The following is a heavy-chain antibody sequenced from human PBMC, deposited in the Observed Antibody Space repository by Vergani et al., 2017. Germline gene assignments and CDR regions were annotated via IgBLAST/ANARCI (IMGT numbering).Heavy chain of an antibody. CDR2: ISGCGGRT. D-gene: IGHD2-15*01. V-gene: IGHV3-23*01. J-gene: IGHJ4*02. Sequence: EVPLLESGGGFVQPGGSLRLSCTASGFTFSSHAMRLGRHAPGKGLEWVSPISGCGGRTYYADSVKGRFTISRDNSKNTLYLQMNSLRAEDTAVYYCAKNGELLPSYYWGQGTLVTVSS. CDR3: AKNGELLPSYY. CDR1: GFTFSSHA.